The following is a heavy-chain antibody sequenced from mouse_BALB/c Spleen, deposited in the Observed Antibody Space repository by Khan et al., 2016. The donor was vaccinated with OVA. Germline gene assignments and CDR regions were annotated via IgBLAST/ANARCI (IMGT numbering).Heavy chain of an antibody. V-gene: IGHV5-15*02. J-gene: IGHJ4*01. Sequence: EVMLVESGGGLVQPGGSRKLSCAASGFTFSDYGMAWVRQAPGKGPEWVAFISNLAYSIYYAETVTGRFTISRENAKNTLYREMSTLRSEDTAMYSCARSWAMDDWGQGTSVTVSS. CDR2: ISNLAYSI. CDR3: ARSWAMDD. CDR1: GFTFSDYG.